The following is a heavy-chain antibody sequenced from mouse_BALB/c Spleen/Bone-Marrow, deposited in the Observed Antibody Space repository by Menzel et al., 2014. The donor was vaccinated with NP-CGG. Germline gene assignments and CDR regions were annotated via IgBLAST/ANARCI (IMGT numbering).Heavy chain of an antibody. CDR1: GYAFSSSW. CDR2: IYPGDGDT. J-gene: IGHJ3*01. Sequence: VQLQQSVPELVKPGASVKISCKASGYAFSSSWMNWVKQRPGQGLEWIGRIYPGDGDTNYNGKFKGKATLTADKSSSTAYMQLSSLTSVDSAVYFCARGYGNYEGWFAYWGQGTLVTVSA. V-gene: IGHV1-82*01. D-gene: IGHD2-10*02. CDR3: ARGYGNYEGWFAY.